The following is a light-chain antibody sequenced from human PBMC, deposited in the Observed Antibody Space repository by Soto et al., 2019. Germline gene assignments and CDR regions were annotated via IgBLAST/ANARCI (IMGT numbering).Light chain of an antibody. CDR2: YDN. V-gene: IGLV3-21*04. Sequence: SYELTQPPSVSVAPGKTARITCGGNNIGSKSVHWYQQKPGQAPVLVIYYDNDRPSGIPERFSGSNSGNTATLTFSRVEAGDEADYYCQVWDSSSDHVVFGGGTQLTVL. CDR1: NIGSKS. J-gene: IGLJ2*01. CDR3: QVWDSSSDHVV.